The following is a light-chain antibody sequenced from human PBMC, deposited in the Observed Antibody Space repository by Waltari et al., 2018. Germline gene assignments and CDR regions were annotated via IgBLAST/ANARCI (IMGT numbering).Light chain of an antibody. CDR3: QQFGSLPFT. V-gene: IGKV3-20*01. J-gene: IGKJ3*01. Sequence: EIVLTRSPGTLSLSPGDRATLSCRASQSVSSNYLAWYQQKPGQAPRLLIYDASSRATGIPDRFSGSGSGTDFTLSISRLEPEDFAVYYCQQFGSLPFTFGPGTKVDIK. CDR1: QSVSSNY. CDR2: DAS.